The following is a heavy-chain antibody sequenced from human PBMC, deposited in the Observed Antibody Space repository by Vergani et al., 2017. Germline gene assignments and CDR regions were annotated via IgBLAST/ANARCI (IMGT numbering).Heavy chain of an antibody. J-gene: IGHJ6*03. D-gene: IGHD4-11*01. Sequence: QVQLQQWGGGLLKPSETLSLTCVVNGGSFTSYHWTWIRQSPGEGLEWVGDIDHTGRPDYNPSLKSRLTMSVDKSRNQFSLTLNSVTATDTAIYFCARVNTETNGHLYYYYYMDVWGQVTAVTVS. CDR1: GGSFTSYH. V-gene: IGHV4-34*01. CDR2: IDHTGRP. CDR3: ARVNTETNGHLYYYYYMDV.